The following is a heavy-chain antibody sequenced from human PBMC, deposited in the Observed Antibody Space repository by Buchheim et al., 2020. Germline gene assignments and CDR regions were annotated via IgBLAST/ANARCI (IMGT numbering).Heavy chain of an antibody. CDR2: ISAYNGNT. D-gene: IGHD3-3*01. CDR1: GYTFTSYG. CDR3: ARDQGGTYYDFWSGYSSRYWYFDL. V-gene: IGHV1-18*04. Sequence: QVQLVQSGAEVKKPGASVKVSCKASGYTFTSYGISWVRQAPGQGLEWMGWISAYNGNTNYAQKLQGRVTMTTDTSTSPAYMELRSLRSDDTAVYYCARDQGGTYYDFWSGYSSRYWYFDLWGRGTL. J-gene: IGHJ2*01.